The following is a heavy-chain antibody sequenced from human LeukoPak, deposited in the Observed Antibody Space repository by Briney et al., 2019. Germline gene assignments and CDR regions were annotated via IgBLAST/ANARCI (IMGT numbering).Heavy chain of an antibody. D-gene: IGHD2-8*01. CDR1: GFIFSDYG. V-gene: IGHV3-30*02. J-gene: IGHJ3*02. CDR3: AKDSRAYNGVTGETLEM. CDR2: IRYDGSKE. Sequence: GGSLRLSCAASGFIFSDYGMHWVRQAPGKGPELVTFIRYDGSKEYYGDSVKGRFTISRDNSKNTLYLQMNNLRAEDTAVYYCAKDSRAYNGVTGETLEMWGQGTMVTVSS.